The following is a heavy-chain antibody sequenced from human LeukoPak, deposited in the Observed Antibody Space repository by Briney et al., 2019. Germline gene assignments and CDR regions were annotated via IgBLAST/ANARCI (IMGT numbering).Heavy chain of an antibody. D-gene: IGHD6-19*01. J-gene: IGHJ4*02. Sequence: GGSLRLSCAASGFTLSSYEMNWVRQAPGEGLEWVSYISSSGSSIYYEDSVKGRFTISRDNSKNTLYVQMNSLRPGDTAVYYCAKDLSPEYSSGWYVGGYWGQGTLVTVSS. CDR1: GFTLSSYE. V-gene: IGHV3-48*03. CDR2: ISSSGSSI. CDR3: AKDLSPEYSSGWYVGGY.